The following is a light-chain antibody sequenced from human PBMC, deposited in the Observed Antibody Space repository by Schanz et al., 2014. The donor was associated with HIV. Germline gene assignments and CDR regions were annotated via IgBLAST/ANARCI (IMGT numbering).Light chain of an antibody. CDR2: ATS. CDR1: QRLSSSY. J-gene: IGKJ4*01. Sequence: EIVLTQSPGSLSLSPGGRATLSCGASQRLSSSYLAWYQQKRDQPPRLVIYATSTRAAGISDRFSGTGSGTDFTLTISRLEPDDFAMYYCQSFGGSWGTFGGGTKVEI. CDR3: QSFGGSWGT. V-gene: IGKV3-20*01.